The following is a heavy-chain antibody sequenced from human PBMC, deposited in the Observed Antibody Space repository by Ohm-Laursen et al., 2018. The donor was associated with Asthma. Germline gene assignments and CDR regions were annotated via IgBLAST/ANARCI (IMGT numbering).Heavy chain of an antibody. Sequence: ASVKVSCKVSGYTFTSYAMHWVRQAPGQRLEWMGWINAGNGNTKYSQKFQGRVTITRDTSASTAYMELSSLRSEDTAVYYCARSGIVGATMDWFDPWGQGTLVTVSS. D-gene: IGHD1-26*01. CDR1: GYTFTSYA. CDR2: INAGNGNT. V-gene: IGHV1-3*01. J-gene: IGHJ5*02. CDR3: ARSGIVGATMDWFDP.